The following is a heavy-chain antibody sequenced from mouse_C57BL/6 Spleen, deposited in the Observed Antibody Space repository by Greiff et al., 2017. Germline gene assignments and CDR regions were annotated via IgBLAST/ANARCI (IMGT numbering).Heavy chain of an antibody. D-gene: IGHD1-1*01. V-gene: IGHV5-17*01. Sequence: EVMLVESGGGLVKPGGSLKLSCAASGFTFSDYGMHWVRQAPEKGLEWVAYISSGSSTIYYADTVKGPFTISRDNATNTLFMQMTSLWSEYTAMYYCAMMLRDSGNYFDYWGQGTTLTVSS. CDR1: GFTFSDYG. J-gene: IGHJ2*01. CDR2: ISSGSSTI. CDR3: AMMLRDSGNYFDY.